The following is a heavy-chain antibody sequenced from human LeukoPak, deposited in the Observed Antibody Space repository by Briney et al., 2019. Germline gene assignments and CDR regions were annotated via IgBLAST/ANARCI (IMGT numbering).Heavy chain of an antibody. J-gene: IGHJ4*02. CDR2: IIPIFGTA. V-gene: IGHV1-69*13. Sequence: TVKVSCKASGGTFSSYAISWVRQAPGQGLEWMGGIIPIFGTANYAQKFQGRVTITADESTSTAYMELSSLRSEDTAVYYCARALYGDSYNFDYWGQGTLVTVSS. D-gene: IGHD4-17*01. CDR3: ARALYGDSYNFDY. CDR1: GGTFSSYA.